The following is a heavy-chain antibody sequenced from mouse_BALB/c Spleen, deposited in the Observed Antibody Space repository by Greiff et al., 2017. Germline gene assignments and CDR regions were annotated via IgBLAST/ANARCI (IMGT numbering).Heavy chain of an antibody. D-gene: IGHD2-3*01. CDR2: ISSGSSTI. J-gene: IGHJ4*01. CDR1: GFTFSSFG. Sequence: DVKLVESGGGLVQPGGSRKLSCAASGFTFSSFGMHWVRQAPEKGLEWVAYISSGSSTIYYADTVKGRFTISRDNPKNTLFLQMTSLRSEDTAMYYCARGDGYYPYAMDYWGQGTSVTVSS. CDR3: ARGDGYYPYAMDY. V-gene: IGHV5-17*02.